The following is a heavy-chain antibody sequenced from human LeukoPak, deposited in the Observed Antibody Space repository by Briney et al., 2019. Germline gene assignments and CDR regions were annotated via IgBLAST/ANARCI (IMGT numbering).Heavy chain of an antibody. CDR3: AHRRKYSSGWSTFDY. CDR2: IYYSGST. J-gene: IGHJ4*02. Sequence: SETLSLTCTVSGGSISSYYWSWIRQPPGKGLEWIGYIYYSGSTNYNPSLKSRVTISVDTSKNQFSLKLSSVTAADTATYYCAHRRKYSSGWSTFDYWGQGTLVTVSS. CDR1: GGSISSYY. D-gene: IGHD6-19*01. V-gene: IGHV4-59*01.